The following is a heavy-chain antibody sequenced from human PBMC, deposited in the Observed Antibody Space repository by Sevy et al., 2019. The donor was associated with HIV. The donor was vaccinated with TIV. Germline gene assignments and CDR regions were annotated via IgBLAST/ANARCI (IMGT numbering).Heavy chain of an antibody. CDR3: AGENAWGRXXX. D-gene: IGHD3-16*01. V-gene: IGHV4-59*08. CDR1: GGXITSLY. Sequence: SETLSLTCTVSGGXITSLYWNWIRQPPGKGLEWIANIYYNGHINYNPSLKSRVTLSLDTSKNQFSLRLSSVTAADTAMYYCAGENAWGRXXXXXXGTLVTVSS. J-gene: IGHJ4*02. CDR2: IYYNGHI.